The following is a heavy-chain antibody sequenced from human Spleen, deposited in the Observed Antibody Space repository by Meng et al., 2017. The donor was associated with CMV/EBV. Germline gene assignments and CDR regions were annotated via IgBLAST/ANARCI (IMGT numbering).Heavy chain of an antibody. Sequence: CAASGFIFSSYGMNWVRQAPGKGLEWVSSISSSTNYIYYADSVQGRFTISRDNAKNSLYLQMNSLRAEDTAVYYCARGDFSNYYFFDYWGQGTLVTVSS. J-gene: IGHJ4*02. V-gene: IGHV3-21*01. D-gene: IGHD4-11*01. CDR1: GFIFSSYG. CDR2: ISSSTNYI. CDR3: ARGDFSNYYFFDY.